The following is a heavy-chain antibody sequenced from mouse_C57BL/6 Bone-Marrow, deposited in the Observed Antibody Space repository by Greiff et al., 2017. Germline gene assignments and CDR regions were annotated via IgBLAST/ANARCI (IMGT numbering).Heavy chain of an antibody. Sequence: VQLQQSGAELVRPGTSVKLSCKASGYTFTSYWMHWVKQRPGQGLEWIGVIDPSDSYTNYNQKFKGKATLTVDTSSSTAYMQLSSLTSEDSAVYYCARGPPVAGFAYGGQGTLVTVSA. CDR1: GYTFTSYW. CDR3: ARGPPVAGFAY. CDR2: IDPSDSYT. D-gene: IGHD1-1*01. V-gene: IGHV1-59*01. J-gene: IGHJ3*01.